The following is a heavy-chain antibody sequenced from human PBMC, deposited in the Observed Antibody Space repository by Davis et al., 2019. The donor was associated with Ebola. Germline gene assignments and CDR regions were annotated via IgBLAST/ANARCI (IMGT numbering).Heavy chain of an antibody. D-gene: IGHD5-18*01. Sequence: HSQTLSLTCAISGDSVSSGGWNWIRQSPSRGLEWLGRTYYSSKWYNDYAVSVKSRITINPDTSKNQFSLQLNSVTPKDTALYYCARGWLRAGIDVWGEGTTVTV. CDR1: GDSVSSGG. V-gene: IGHV6-1*01. CDR3: ARGWLRAGIDV. CDR2: TYYSSKWYN. J-gene: IGHJ6*02.